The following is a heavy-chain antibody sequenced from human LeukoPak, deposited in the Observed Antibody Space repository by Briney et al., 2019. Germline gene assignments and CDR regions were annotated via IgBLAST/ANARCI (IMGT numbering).Heavy chain of an antibody. CDR1: GFTFSSSW. D-gene: IGHD2-21*02. CDR3: ARALLPNIVVVTAMNY. CDR2: ISYDGSNK. V-gene: IGHV3-30-3*01. J-gene: IGHJ4*02. Sequence: GGSLRLSRAASGFTFSSSWMHWVRQAPGKGLEWVAVISYDGSNKYYADSVKGRFTISRDNSRNTLYLQMNSLRAEDTAVYYCARALLPNIVVVTAMNYWGQGTLVTVSS.